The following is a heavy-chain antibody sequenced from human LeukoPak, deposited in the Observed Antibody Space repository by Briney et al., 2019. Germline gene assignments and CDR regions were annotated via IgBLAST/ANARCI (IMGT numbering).Heavy chain of an antibody. V-gene: IGHV3-15*01. D-gene: IGHD2-21*02. CDR2: ISTKTDGGTT. CDR3: IKSSGDWH. Sequence: GGSLRLSCTTSGFTFSHAWMTWVRQAPGKGPEWVGRISTKTDGGTTDYAAPVKGRFTISRDDSKNTLYLQMNSLKTEDTAVYYCIKSSGDWHWGQGTLVTVSS. CDR1: GFTFSHAW. J-gene: IGHJ4*02.